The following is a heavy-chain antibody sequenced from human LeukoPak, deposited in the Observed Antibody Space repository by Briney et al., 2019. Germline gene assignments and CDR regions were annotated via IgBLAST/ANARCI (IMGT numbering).Heavy chain of an antibody. Sequence: SETLSLTCAVYGGSFSGYYWSWIRQPPGKGLEWIGEINHIGSTNYNPSLKSRVTISVDTSKNQFPLKLSSVTAADTAVYYCARGNYYDSSGYEPLFDYWGQGTLVTVSS. CDR3: ARGNYYDSSGYEPLFDY. J-gene: IGHJ4*02. V-gene: IGHV4-34*01. D-gene: IGHD3-22*01. CDR1: GGSFSGYY. CDR2: INHIGST.